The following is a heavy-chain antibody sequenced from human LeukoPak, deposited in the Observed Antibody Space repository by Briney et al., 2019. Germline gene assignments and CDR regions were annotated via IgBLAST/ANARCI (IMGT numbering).Heavy chain of an antibody. V-gene: IGHV4-59*01. CDR1: GGSISSYY. Sequence: LSETLSLTCTVSGGSISSYYWSWIRQPPGNGLEWIGYIYYSGSTNYNPSLKSRVTISVDTSKNQFSLKLSSVTAADTAVYYCASSEYSSSSPDYWGQGTLVTVSS. D-gene: IGHD6-6*01. CDR3: ASSEYSSSSPDY. J-gene: IGHJ4*02. CDR2: IYYSGST.